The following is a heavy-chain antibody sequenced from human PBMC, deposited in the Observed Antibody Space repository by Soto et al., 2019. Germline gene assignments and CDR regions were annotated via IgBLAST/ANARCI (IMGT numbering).Heavy chain of an antibody. CDR1: GFTFSGYW. Sequence: EVQLVESGGGLVQPGGSLRLSCAASGFTFSGYWMHWVRQAPGKGLVWVSRISSDGISTTYADCAEGRFIISRDNAKNTLYLQLNSLRAEDTAVYYCARGSRGYSYGYTDYWGQGTLVSVSS. CDR2: ISSDGIST. J-gene: IGHJ4*02. CDR3: ARGSRGYSYGYTDY. V-gene: IGHV3-74*01. D-gene: IGHD5-18*01.